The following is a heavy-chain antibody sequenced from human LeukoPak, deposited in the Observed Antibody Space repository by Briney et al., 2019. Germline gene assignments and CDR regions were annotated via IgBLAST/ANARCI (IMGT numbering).Heavy chain of an antibody. Sequence: SQTLSLTCAISGDSVSSNSVAWNWIRQSPSRGLEWLGRTYHRSKWYNDYAVSVKSRITINPDTSKNEFSLQLNPVTPEDTAVYYCVRARVRNPFDHWGQGTLVTVSS. CDR3: VRARVRNPFDH. D-gene: IGHD3-10*01. V-gene: IGHV6-1*01. CDR2: TYHRSKWYN. CDR1: GDSVSSNSVA. J-gene: IGHJ4*02.